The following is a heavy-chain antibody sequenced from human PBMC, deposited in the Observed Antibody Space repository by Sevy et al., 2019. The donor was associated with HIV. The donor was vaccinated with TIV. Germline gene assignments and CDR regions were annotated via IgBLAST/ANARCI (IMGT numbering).Heavy chain of an antibody. CDR3: ARDQRYCSGGSCYVNWFDP. Sequence: SETLSLTCTVSGGSISSGSYYWSWIRQPAGKGLEWIGRIYTSGSTNYNPSLKSRLTISVDTSKNQLSLKLSSVTAADTAVYYCARDQRYCSGGSCYVNWFDPWGQGTLVTVSS. CDR1: GGSISSGSYY. D-gene: IGHD2-15*01. CDR2: IYTSGST. V-gene: IGHV4-61*02. J-gene: IGHJ5*02.